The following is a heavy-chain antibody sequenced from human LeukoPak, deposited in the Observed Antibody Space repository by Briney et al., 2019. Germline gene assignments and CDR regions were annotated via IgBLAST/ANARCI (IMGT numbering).Heavy chain of an antibody. CDR2: IYYTGGT. Sequence: SETPSLTCSVSGGSITTSSYYWGWIRQPPEKGLEWIGSIYYTGGTSYSPSLKSRVTISVDTSKNQFSLKLSSVTAADTAVYYCVRHGGTRVTLVEVYYFDYWGQGTLSPSPQ. CDR1: GGSITTSSYY. CDR3: VRHGGTRVTLVEVYYFDY. J-gene: IGHJ4*01. V-gene: IGHV4-39*01. D-gene: IGHD4-11*01.